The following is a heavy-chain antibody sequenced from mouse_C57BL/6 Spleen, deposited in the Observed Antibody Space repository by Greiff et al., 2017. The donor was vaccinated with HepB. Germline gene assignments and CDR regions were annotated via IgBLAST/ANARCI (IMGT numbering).Heavy chain of an antibody. D-gene: IGHD1-1*01. CDR2: INPNNGGT. V-gene: IGHV1-18*01. CDR3: ARKGAYYYGYYAMDY. CDR1: GYTFTDYN. Sequence: SGPELVKPGASVKIPCKASGYTFTDYNMDWVKQSHGKSLEWIGDINPNNGGTIYNQKFKGKATLTVDKSSSTAYMELRSLTSEDTAVYYCARKGAYYYGYYAMDYWGQGTSVTVSS. J-gene: IGHJ4*01.